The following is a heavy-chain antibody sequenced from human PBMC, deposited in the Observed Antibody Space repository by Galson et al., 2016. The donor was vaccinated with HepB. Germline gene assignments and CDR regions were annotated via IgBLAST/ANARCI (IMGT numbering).Heavy chain of an antibody. J-gene: IGHJ4*02. CDR1: GGSLSRGSYY. Sequence: SETLSLTCTVSGGSLSRGSYYWSWIRQPPGKGLEWIGYVFYTGSASYNPSLKSRVTISVDTSKNQFSLKLSSVTAADTAVYYCARLDYYDLGGYDYYFDYWGQGTLVTVSS. V-gene: IGHV4-61*01. CDR2: VFYTGSA. CDR3: ARLDYYDLGGYDYYFDY. D-gene: IGHD3-22*01.